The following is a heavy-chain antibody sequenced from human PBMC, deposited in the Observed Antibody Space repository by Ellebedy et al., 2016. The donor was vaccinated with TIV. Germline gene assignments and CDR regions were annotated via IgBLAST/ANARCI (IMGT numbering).Heavy chain of an antibody. CDR1: GFTFSNYW. D-gene: IGHD6-19*01. V-gene: IGHV3-7*01. J-gene: IGHJ4*02. CDR2: IKQDGSEK. CDR3: ARDQWLGRAYYFDS. Sequence: GGSLRLSCAASGFTFSNYWMSWVRQAPGKGLEWVANIKQDGSEKNYVDSVKGRFSISRDNTKNSLYLQMNSLTDEDTAVYYCARDQWLGRAYYFDSWGQGTLVTVSS.